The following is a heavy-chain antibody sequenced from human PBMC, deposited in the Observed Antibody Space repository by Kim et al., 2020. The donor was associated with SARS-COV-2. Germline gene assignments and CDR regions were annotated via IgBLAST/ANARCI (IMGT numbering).Heavy chain of an antibody. CDR2: INPNSGGT. V-gene: IGHV1-2*02. J-gene: IGHJ4*02. CDR3: AREGGYCSGGSCYPPDY. Sequence: ASVKVSCKASGYTFTGYYMHWVRQAPGQGLEWMGWINPNSGGTNYAQKFQGRVTMTRDTSISTAYMELSRLRSDDTAVYYCAREGGYCSGGSCYPPDYWGQGTLVTVSS. D-gene: IGHD2-15*01. CDR1: GYTFTGYY.